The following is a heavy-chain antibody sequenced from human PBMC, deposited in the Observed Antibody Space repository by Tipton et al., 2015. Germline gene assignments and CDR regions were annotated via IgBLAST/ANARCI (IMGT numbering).Heavy chain of an antibody. Sequence: SLRLSCAASRFTFSSYWMSWVRQAPGKGLEWVANIKQDGSEKYYVDSVKGRFTISRDNAKNSLYLQMNSLRAEDTAVYYCATDSSGYYHWGQGTLVTVSS. CDR2: IKQDGSEK. D-gene: IGHD3-22*01. V-gene: IGHV3-7*03. CDR3: ATDSSGYYH. CDR1: RFTFSSYW. J-gene: IGHJ5*02.